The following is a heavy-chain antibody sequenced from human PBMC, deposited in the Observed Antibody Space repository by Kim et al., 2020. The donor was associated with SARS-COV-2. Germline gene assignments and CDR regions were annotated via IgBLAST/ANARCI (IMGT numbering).Heavy chain of an antibody. D-gene: IGHD6-19*01. J-gene: IGHJ4*02. CDR2: T. CDR3: TRKVAGTQGNY. V-gene: IGHV3-49*02. Sequence: TEYAASVKGKFTISREDSKRIAYLQMNSLKTEDTAVYYCTRKVAGTQGNYWGQGTLVTVSS.